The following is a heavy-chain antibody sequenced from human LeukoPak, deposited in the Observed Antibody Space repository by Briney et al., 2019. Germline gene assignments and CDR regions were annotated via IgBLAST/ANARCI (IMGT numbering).Heavy chain of an antibody. D-gene: IGHD1-26*01. CDR1: GFRFAGYV. Sequence: GGSLRLSCAASGFRFAGYVMSWVRQAPGKGLEYVSSIDGPDGASYYADSVKGRFTISRDNSKNTLFLQMNSLRVEDTAVYYCARVDSGTYDYWGQGTLLAVSS. J-gene: IGHJ4*02. V-gene: IGHV3-23*01. CDR3: ARVDSGTYDY. CDR2: IDGPDGAS.